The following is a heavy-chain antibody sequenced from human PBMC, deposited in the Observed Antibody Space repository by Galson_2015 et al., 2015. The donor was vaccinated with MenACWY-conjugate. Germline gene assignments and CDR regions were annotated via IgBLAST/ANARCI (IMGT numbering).Heavy chain of an antibody. J-gene: IGHJ6*02. CDR2: IKQDGSEK. V-gene: IGHV3-7*03. CDR3: ARVDDLGIVVVVAALNYYYGIDV. CDR1: GFTFSSYW. D-gene: IGHD2-15*01. Sequence: SLRLSCAASGFTFSSYWMSWVRQAPGKGLEWVANIKQDGSEKYYVDSVKGRFTISRDNAKNSLYLQMNSLRAEDTAVYYCARVDDLGIVVVVAALNYYYGIDVWGQGTTVTVSS.